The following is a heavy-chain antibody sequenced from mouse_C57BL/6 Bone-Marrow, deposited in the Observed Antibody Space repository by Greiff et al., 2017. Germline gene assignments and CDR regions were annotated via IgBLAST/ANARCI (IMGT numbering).Heavy chain of an antibody. CDR3: TTYYSVFAY. Sequence: VQLQQSGAELVRPGASVKLSCTASGFNIKDDYMHWVKQRPEQGLEWIGWLDPENGDTESASKFQGKATITADTSSNKAYLHLSILTSEDTAVYCCTTYYSVFAYWGQGTLVTVSA. D-gene: IGHD1-1*01. V-gene: IGHV14-4*01. CDR1: GFNIKDDY. J-gene: IGHJ3*01. CDR2: LDPENGDT.